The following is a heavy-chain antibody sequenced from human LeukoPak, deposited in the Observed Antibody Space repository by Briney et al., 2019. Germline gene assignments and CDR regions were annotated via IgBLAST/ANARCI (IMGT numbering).Heavy chain of an antibody. Sequence: PSETLSLTCTVSGGSISSYYWSWIRQPPGKGLEWIGYIYYSRSTNYNPSLKSRVTISVDTSKNQFSLKLSSVTAADTAVYYCAREVGYSGYDFRWFDPWGQGTLVTVSS. CDR3: AREVGYSGYDFRWFDP. CDR1: GGSISSYY. D-gene: IGHD5-12*01. CDR2: IYYSRST. V-gene: IGHV4-59*01. J-gene: IGHJ5*02.